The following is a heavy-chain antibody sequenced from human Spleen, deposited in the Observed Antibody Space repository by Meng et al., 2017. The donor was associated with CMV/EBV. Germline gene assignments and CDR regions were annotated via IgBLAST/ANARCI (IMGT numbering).Heavy chain of an antibody. Sequence: GESLKISCAASGFTFSSYAMHWVRQAPGKGLEWVAVISYDGSNKYYADSVKGRFTISRDNAKNSLYLQMNSLRAEDTAVYYCARDSSFGVVIESGYGMDVWGQGTTVTVSS. CDR3: ARDSSFGVVIESGYGMDV. CDR1: GFTFSSYA. V-gene: IGHV3-30*04. D-gene: IGHD3-3*01. CDR2: ISYDGSNK. J-gene: IGHJ6*02.